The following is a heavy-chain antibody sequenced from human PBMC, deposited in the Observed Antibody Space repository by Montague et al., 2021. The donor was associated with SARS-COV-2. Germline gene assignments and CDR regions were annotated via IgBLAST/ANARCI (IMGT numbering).Heavy chain of an antibody. D-gene: IGHD3-22*01. CDR1: GGSINSDSDP. CDR3: ARGRQHFNMIVVVMTGGEYYFDY. CDR2: IYHSGHT. J-gene: IGHJ4*02. V-gene: IGHV4-30-2*01. Sequence: TLSLTCAVSGGSINSDSDPWSWIRQPPGKGLEFIAYIYHSGHTYYNPSLKSRVSISLDTSKNQFSLYLSSVTAADTAVYYCARGRQHFNMIVVVMTGGEYYFDYWGQGTLVTVSS.